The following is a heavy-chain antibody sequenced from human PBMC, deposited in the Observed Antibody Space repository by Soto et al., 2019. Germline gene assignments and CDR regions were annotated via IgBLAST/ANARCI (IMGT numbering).Heavy chain of an antibody. CDR1: GGSVSIGDYL. V-gene: IGHV4-30-4*01. CDR3: ARARGGDSGDYASLFDR. D-gene: IGHD4-17*01. CDR2: IHDSGNT. Sequence: VQLQESGPGLVTPSQTLSLTCTVFGGSVSIGDYLWSWIRQRPGKGLEWIGYIHDSGNTYYNPSLKSQVTISLDTSKNQFSLKVTSMTAADTAVYFCARARGGDSGDYASLFDRWGQGNLVTVSS. J-gene: IGHJ5*02.